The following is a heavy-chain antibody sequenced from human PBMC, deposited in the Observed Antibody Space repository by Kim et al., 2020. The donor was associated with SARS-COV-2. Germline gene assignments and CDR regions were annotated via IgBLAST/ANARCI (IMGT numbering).Heavy chain of an antibody. D-gene: IGHD2-2*01. Sequence: ASVKVSCKASGYTFSDYAIHWARQAPGQRLEWMGWINAGNGIAKYSQKFQDRVTITRDTSANTAYMEVSSLRSEDTAVYYCARVYCSSTSCKYYFDYWGQGTQVTVSS. CDR1: GYTFSDYA. V-gene: IGHV1-3*01. J-gene: IGHJ4*02. CDR3: ARVYCSSTSCKYYFDY. CDR2: INAGNGIA.